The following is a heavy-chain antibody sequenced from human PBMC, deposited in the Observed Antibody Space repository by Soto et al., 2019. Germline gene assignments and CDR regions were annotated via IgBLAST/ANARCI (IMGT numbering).Heavy chain of an antibody. D-gene: IGHD3-9*01. J-gene: IGHJ6*02. V-gene: IGHV1-2*02. CDR2: INPNSGGT. Sequence: ASVKVSCKASGYTFTGYYMHWVRQAPGQGLEWMGWINPNSGGTNYAQKFQGRVTMTRDTSISTAYMELSRLRSDDTAVYYCARTGRYDILTGYYYYGMDVWGQGTTVTVSS. CDR3: ARTGRYDILTGYYYYGMDV. CDR1: GYTFTGYY.